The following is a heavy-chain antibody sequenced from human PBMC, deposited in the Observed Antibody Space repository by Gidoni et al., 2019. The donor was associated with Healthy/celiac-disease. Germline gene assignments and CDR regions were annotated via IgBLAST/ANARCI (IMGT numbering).Heavy chain of an antibody. V-gene: IGHV2-26*01. D-gene: IGHD5-12*01. CDR2: IFSNDEK. Sequence: QVTLKESGPVLVKPTETLTLTCTVSGFSLSNARMGVSWIRQPPGKALEWLAHIFSNDEKSYSTSLKSRLTISKDTSKSQVVLTMTNMDPVGTATYYWARKGGYSGYDLDWYFDLWGRGTLVTVSS. J-gene: IGHJ2*01. CDR1: GFSLSNARMG. CDR3: ARKGGYSGYDLDWYFDL.